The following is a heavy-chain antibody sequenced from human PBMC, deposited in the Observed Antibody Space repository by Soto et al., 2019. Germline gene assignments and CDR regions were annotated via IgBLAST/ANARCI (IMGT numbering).Heavy chain of an antibody. D-gene: IGHD3-9*01. J-gene: IGHJ6*03. V-gene: IGHV3-9*01. CDR3: AKDTLDILTGYPRQDYYYMDV. Sequence: EVQLVESGGGLVQPGRSLRLSCAASGFTFDDYAMHWVRQAPGKGLEGVSGISWNSGSIGYADSVKGRFTISRDNAKNSRYLQMNSLRAEDTALYYCAKDTLDILTGYPRQDYYYMDVWGKGTTVTVSS. CDR2: ISWNSGSI. CDR1: GFTFDDYA.